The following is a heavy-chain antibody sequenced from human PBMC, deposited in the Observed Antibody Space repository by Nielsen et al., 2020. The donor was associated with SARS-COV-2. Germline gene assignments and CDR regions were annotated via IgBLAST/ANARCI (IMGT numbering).Heavy chain of an antibody. Sequence: ASVKVSCKASGYTFSTYYMHWARQAPGQGLEWMGIINPSGGRATYTQKFRGRVTMTSDTSTSTVYMELSSLRSDDTAVYYCARNEYSYGSGIHYWGQGTQLTVSS. CDR1: GYTFSTYY. J-gene: IGHJ4*02. CDR2: INPSGGRA. D-gene: IGHD3-10*01. CDR3: ARNEYSYGSGIHY. V-gene: IGHV1-46*01.